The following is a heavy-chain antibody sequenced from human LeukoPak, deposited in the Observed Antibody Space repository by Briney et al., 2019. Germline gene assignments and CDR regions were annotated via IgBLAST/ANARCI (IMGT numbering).Heavy chain of an antibody. J-gene: IGHJ4*02. D-gene: IGHD1-26*01. CDR2: MNPNSGNT. V-gene: IGHV1-8*01. CDR3: ARGYSGSYFGDY. CDR1: GYTFTSYD. Sequence: VASVKVSCTASGYTFTSYDINWVRQATGQGLEWMGWMNPNSGNTGYAQKFQGRVTMTRNTSISTAYMELSSLRSEDTAVYYCARGYSGSYFGDYWGQGTLVTVSS.